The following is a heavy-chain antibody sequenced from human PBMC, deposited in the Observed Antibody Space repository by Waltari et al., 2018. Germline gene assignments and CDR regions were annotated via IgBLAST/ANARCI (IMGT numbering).Heavy chain of an antibody. J-gene: IGHJ6*04. CDR3: ARGGEYCSSTSCYMDV. CDR2: IYTSGST. V-gene: IGHV4-4*07. D-gene: IGHD2-2*01. Sequence: QVQLQESGPGLVKPSETLSLTCTVSGGSISSYYWSWIRQPAGKGLEWIGRIYTSGSTNYNPSLKSRVTMSVDTSKNQFSLKLSSVTAADTAVYYCARGGEYCSSTSCYMDVWGKGTTVTISS. CDR1: GGSISSYY.